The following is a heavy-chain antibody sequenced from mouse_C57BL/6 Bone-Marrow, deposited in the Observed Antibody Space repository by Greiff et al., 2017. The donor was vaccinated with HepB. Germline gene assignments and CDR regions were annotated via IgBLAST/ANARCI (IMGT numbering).Heavy chain of an antibody. Sequence: QVQLLQPGAELVKPGASVKLSCKASGFTFTSYWMHWVKQSPGQGLEWIGMIHPNSGSTNYNEKFKSKATLTVDNSSSTAYMQLSSLTSEDSAVYYCARRGLRPSMDYWGQGTSVTVSS. CDR2: IHPNSGST. CDR3: ARRGLRPSMDY. J-gene: IGHJ4*01. CDR1: GFTFTSYW. V-gene: IGHV1-64*01. D-gene: IGHD3-2*02.